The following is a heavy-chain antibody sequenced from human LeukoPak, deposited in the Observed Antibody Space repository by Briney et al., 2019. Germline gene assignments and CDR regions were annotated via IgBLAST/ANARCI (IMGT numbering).Heavy chain of an antibody. CDR1: GFTFSSYS. D-gene: IGHD3-3*01. CDR2: IRSSSSYI. Sequence: GGSLRLSCAASGFTFSSYSMNWVRQAPGKGLEWVSSIRSSSSYIYYADSVKGRFTISRDNAKNSLYLQMNSLRAEDTAVYYCARVRFLELNYFDYWGQGTLVTVSS. CDR3: ARVRFLELNYFDY. J-gene: IGHJ4*02. V-gene: IGHV3-21*01.